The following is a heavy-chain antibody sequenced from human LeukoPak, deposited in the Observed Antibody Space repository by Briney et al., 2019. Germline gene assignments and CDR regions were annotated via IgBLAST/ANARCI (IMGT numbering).Heavy chain of an antibody. CDR1: GYTFTSYG. CDR2: ISAYNGNT. CDR3: ARAGIAAAGTVPDYFDY. Sequence: ASVKVSCKASGYTFTSYGISWVRQAPGQGLEWMGWISAYNGNTNYAQKLQGRVTMTTDTSTSTAYMELRSLRSDDTAVYYCARAGIAAAGTVPDYFDYWGQGTLVTVSS. V-gene: IGHV1-18*01. J-gene: IGHJ4*02. D-gene: IGHD6-13*01.